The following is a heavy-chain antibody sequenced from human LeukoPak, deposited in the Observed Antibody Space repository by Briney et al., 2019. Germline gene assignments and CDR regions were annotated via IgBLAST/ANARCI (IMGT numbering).Heavy chain of an antibody. CDR2: IYHSGST. J-gene: IGHJ4*02. CDR3: ARNQWDTSGYYYSDQRRGVALDY. Sequence: SETLSLTRAVSGYSISSGYYWGWIRQPPGKGLEWIGSIYHSGSTYYNPSLKSRVTISVDTSKNQFSLKLSSVTAADTAVYYCARNQWDTSGYYYSDQRRGVALDYWGQGTLVTVSS. V-gene: IGHV4-38-2*01. D-gene: IGHD3-22*01. CDR1: GYSISSGYY.